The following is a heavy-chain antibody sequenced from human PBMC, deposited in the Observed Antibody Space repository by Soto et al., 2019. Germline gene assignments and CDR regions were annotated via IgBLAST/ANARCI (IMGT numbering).Heavy chain of an antibody. CDR1: GYTFTSYY. CDR2: INPSGGST. D-gene: IGHD3-9*01. CDR3: ARDRDDILTGYFSAVDY. Sequence: ASVKVSCKASGYTFTSYYMHWVRQAPGQGFERMGIINPSGGSTSYAQKFQGRVTMTRDTSTSTVYMELSSLRSEDTAVYYCARDRDDILTGYFSAVDYWGQGTLVTVSS. V-gene: IGHV1-46*03. J-gene: IGHJ4*02.